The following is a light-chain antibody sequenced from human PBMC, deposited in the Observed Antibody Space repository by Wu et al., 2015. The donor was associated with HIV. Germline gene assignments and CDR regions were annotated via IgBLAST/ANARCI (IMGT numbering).Light chain of an antibody. CDR2: DAS. CDR1: QSVRSN. Sequence: EIVMAQSPATLSVSPGERATLSCRASQSVRSNLAWYQQKPGQAPRLLISDASTRATGIPARFSGSGSGTEFTLTISSLQSEDFAVYYCQQYNNWPLWTFGQGTKGGNQ. CDR3: QQYNNWPLWT. J-gene: IGKJ1*01. V-gene: IGKV3-15*01.